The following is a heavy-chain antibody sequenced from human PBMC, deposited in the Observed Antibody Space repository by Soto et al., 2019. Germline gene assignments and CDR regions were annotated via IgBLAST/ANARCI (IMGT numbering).Heavy chain of an antibody. CDR2: ISDGVDRA. D-gene: IGHD6-19*01. CDR1: GFNFATYS. Sequence: PGGSLRPSCAASGFNFATYSMSWVRQAPGKGLEWVAGISDGVDRAYYGDSVKGRFTISRDTSKNMLYLHMNSLRAEDTAIYYCARYTAVADPYYFDYWGQGTLVTVSS. V-gene: IGHV3-23*01. CDR3: ARYTAVADPYYFDY. J-gene: IGHJ4*02.